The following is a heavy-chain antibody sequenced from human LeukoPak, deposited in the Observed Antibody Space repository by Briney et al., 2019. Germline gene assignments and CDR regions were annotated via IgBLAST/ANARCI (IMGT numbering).Heavy chain of an antibody. D-gene: IGHD4-17*01. CDR1: GFTFSSYE. J-gene: IGHJ3*02. CDR2: ISSSGSTI. Sequence: GGSLRLSCAASGFTFSSYEMNWVRQAPGKGLEWVSYISSSGSTIYYADSVKGRFTISRDNAKNSLYLQMNSLRAEDTAVYYCASLGLTVTTFWDAFDIWGQGTMVTVSS. CDR3: ASLGLTVTTFWDAFDI. V-gene: IGHV3-48*03.